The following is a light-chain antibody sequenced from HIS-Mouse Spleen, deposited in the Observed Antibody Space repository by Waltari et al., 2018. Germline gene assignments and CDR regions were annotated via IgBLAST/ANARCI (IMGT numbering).Light chain of an antibody. CDR2: EGS. J-gene: IGLJ2*01. V-gene: IGLV2-23*01. CDR1: SSDVGSYNL. Sequence: QSALTQPASVAGSPGQSIPISCTGTSSDVGSYNLVSGYQQHPGKPPKLMIYEGSKRPSGVSHRFSGSKSGNTASLTISGLQAENEADYYCCSYAGSSTLVFGGGTKLTVL. CDR3: CSYAGSSTLV.